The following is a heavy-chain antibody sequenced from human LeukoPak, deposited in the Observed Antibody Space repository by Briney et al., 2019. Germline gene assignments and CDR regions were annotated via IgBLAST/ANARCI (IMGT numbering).Heavy chain of an antibody. CDR3: ARGDASSWYFFDY. D-gene: IGHD6-13*01. J-gene: IGHJ4*02. Sequence: SCKASGGTFSNYAMSWVRQAPGKGLEWVAVISYDGSNKYYADSVKGRFTISRDNSKNTLYLEMNSLRAEDSAVYYCARGDASSWYFFDYWGQGTLVTVSS. CDR1: GGTFSNYA. V-gene: IGHV3-30*04. CDR2: ISYDGSNK.